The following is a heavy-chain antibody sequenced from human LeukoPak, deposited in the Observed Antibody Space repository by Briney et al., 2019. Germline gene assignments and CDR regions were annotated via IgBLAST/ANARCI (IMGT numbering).Heavy chain of an antibody. CDR1: GGSFSGYY. V-gene: IGHV4-34*01. CDR3: ARRGSGSLYY. Sequence: TSETLSLTCAVYGGSFSGYYWSWIRQPPGKGLEWIGEINHSGSTNYNPSLKSRVTISVDTSKNQFSLKLSSVTAADTAVYYCARRGSGSLYYWGQGTLVTVSS. D-gene: IGHD3-10*01. CDR2: INHSGST. J-gene: IGHJ4*02.